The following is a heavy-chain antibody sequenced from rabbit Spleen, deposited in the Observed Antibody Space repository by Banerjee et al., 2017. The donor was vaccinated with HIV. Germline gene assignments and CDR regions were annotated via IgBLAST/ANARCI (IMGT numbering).Heavy chain of an antibody. V-gene: IGHV1S7*01. D-gene: IGHD4-1*01. Sequence: QLKETGGGLVQPGGSLTLSCKASGVDFTNYYISWVRQAPGKGLEWIGIIYAVKGSTDYASWVNGRFTISSDNAQNTVDLQMHSLTAADTATYFCARAIVPWLGITRLDLWGQGTLVTVS. CDR2: IYAVKGST. J-gene: IGHJ3*01. CDR3: ARAIVPWLGITRLDL. CDR1: GVDFTNYY.